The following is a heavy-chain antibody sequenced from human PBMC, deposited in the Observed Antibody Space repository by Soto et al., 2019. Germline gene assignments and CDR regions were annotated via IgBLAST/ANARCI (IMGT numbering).Heavy chain of an antibody. J-gene: IGHJ3*01. V-gene: IGHV3-30*18. CDR2: ISYDGSYQ. CDR1: GFTFSSDG. CDR3: AKDEISKTIRGDAFNF. Sequence: GGSLRLSCAASGFTFSSDGMHWVRQAPGKGLEWVAVISYDGSYQYYVASVKGRFTISRDNSKNTLYLQMNSLRAEDTAVYYCAKDEISKTIRGDAFNFWGQGTMVTVSS. D-gene: IGHD1-7*01.